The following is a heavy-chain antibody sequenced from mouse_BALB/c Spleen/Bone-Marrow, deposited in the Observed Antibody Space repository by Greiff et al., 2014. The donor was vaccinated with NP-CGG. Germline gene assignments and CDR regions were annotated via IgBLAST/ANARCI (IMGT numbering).Heavy chain of an antibody. V-gene: IGHV14-3*02. CDR3: ALYYDYDVGY. CDR1: GFNIKDTY. J-gene: IGHJ2*01. CDR2: IDPANGNT. D-gene: IGHD2-4*01. Sequence: EVQLQESGAELVKPGASVKLSCTASGFNIKDTYMHWVKQRPEQGLEWIGRIDPANGNTKYDPKFQGKATITADTSSNTAYLQXXXXTSEDTAVYYCALYYDYDVGYWGQGTTLTVSS.